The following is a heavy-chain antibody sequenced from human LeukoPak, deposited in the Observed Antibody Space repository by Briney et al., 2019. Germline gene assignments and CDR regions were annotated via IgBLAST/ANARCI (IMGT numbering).Heavy chain of an antibody. V-gene: IGHV3-23*01. CDR1: GFTFSSYA. Sequence: SGGSLRLSCAASGFTFSSYAMSWVRQAPGKGLEWVSAISGSGGSTYYADSAKGRFTISRDNSKNTLYLQMNSLRAEDTAVYYCAKDRYYGSGSYYAYYYGMDVWGQGTTVTVSS. CDR2: ISGSGGST. J-gene: IGHJ6*02. CDR3: AKDRYYGSGSYYAYYYGMDV. D-gene: IGHD3-10*01.